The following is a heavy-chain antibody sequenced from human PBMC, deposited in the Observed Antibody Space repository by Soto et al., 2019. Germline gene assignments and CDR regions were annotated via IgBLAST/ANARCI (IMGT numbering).Heavy chain of an antibody. CDR1: GGSISSYY. D-gene: IGHD3-10*01. V-gene: IGHV4-59*01. CDR3: ARGLVRGMGYFDY. J-gene: IGHJ4*02. CDR2: IYYSGST. Sequence: LSLTCTVSGGSISSYYWSWIRQPPGKGLEWIGYIYYSGSTNYNPSLKSRVTISVDTSKNQFSLKLSSVTAADTAVYYCARGLVRGMGYFDYWGQGTLVTVSS.